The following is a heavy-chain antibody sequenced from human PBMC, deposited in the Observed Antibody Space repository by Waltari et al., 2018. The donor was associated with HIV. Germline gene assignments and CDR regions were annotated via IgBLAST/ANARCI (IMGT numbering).Heavy chain of an antibody. CDR1: GGSISSSSYY. CDR2: IYYSGTT. J-gene: IGHJ6*02. Sequence: VSGGSISSSSYYWGWIRQPPGKGLEWIGSIYYSGTTYYNPSLKSRVTISVDTSKNQFSLKLSSVTAADTAVYYCAREGPTTVTTVVDYYYYGMDVWGQGTTVTVSS. CDR3: AREGPTTVTTVVDYYYYGMDV. D-gene: IGHD4-17*01. V-gene: IGHV4-39*02.